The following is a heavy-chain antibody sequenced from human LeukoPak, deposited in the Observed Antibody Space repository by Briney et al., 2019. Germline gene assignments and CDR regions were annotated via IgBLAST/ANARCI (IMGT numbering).Heavy chain of an antibody. Sequence: PSETLSLTCTVSGGSISSGYYYWSWIRQPAGKGLEWIGRIYTSRITEYNPSLNSRVTISVDTSKNQFSLKLSSVTASDTAVHYCTRSRERYCTSGSCYIDLQARWGQGTLVTVSS. D-gene: IGHD2-2*02. CDR3: TRSRERYCTSGSCYIDLQAR. V-gene: IGHV4-61*02. J-gene: IGHJ4*02. CDR2: IYTSRIT. CDR1: GGSISSGYYY.